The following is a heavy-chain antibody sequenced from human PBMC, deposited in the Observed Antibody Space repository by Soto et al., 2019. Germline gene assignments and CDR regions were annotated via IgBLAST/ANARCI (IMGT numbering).Heavy chain of an antibody. D-gene: IGHD2-8*01. Sequence: SVKCSFKASGCTFSSCAISWLRQAPLQGLDCIAGIITIFGTANYAQNFQGRVTITADESTSTAYMELSSLRSEDTAVYYCARANKEGCNNIVCYTHGMDGWGQGNTVTVSS. V-gene: IGHV1-69*13. CDR2: IITIFGTA. CDR1: GCTFSSCA. CDR3: ARANKEGCNNIVCYTHGMDG. J-gene: IGHJ6*02.